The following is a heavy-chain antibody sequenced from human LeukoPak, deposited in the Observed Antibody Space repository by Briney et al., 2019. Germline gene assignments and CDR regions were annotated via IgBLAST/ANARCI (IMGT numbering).Heavy chain of an antibody. D-gene: IGHD1-14*01. J-gene: IGHJ3*01. CDR1: GNTFSSNI. V-gene: IGHV1-3*01. CDR3: ARERPTTTAFHV. Sequence: ASVKVSCKTSGNTFSSNIINWVRQAPGQRLDWMGWINAGNGNTKYSEKFQGRVTITRDTSASTVYKELSSLRSEDTAVYYCARERPTTTAFHVWGQGTMVTVSP. CDR2: INAGNGNT.